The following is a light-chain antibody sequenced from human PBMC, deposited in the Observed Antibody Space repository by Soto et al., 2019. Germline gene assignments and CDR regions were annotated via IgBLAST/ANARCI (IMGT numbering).Light chain of an antibody. V-gene: IGKV3-20*01. Sequence: EIVLTQSPGTLSLSPGERATLFCRASQSVSSSYLAWYQQKPGQAPRLLIHGAFSRATGIPARFSGSGSGTDFTLTISRLEPEDFAVYYCQQYGRSPPITFGQGTRLEIK. J-gene: IGKJ5*01. CDR2: GAF. CDR3: QQYGRSPPIT. CDR1: QSVSSSY.